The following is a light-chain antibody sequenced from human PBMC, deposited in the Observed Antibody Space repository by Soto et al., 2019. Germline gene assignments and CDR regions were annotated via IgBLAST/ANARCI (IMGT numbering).Light chain of an antibody. J-gene: IGKJ1*01. CDR1: RGIGTA. CDR3: QKYDSAPT. V-gene: IGKV1-27*01. CDR2: SAS. Sequence: GHRVTIACRPSRGIGTALAWYQQKPGTVPKLLIHSASTLQSGVPSRFSGSGSGTDFTLTISSVQPEDVASYYCQKYDSAPTFDPGTKVDIK.